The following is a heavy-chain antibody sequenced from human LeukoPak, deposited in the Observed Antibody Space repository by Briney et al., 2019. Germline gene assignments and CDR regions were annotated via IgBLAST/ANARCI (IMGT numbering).Heavy chain of an antibody. J-gene: IGHJ4*02. CDR2: IYYSGST. CDR1: GDSSTSDSYY. CDR3: ARGRPFGGGFHLDY. V-gene: IGHV4-39*02. Sequence: SETLSLTCIISGDSSTSDSYYGGWVRQPPGKGLEWIGNIYYSGSTYYNPSLKSRVTMSVDTSKNQFFLKLSSVTAADTAVYYCARGRPFGGGFHLDYWGQGTLVTVSA. D-gene: IGHD1-26*01.